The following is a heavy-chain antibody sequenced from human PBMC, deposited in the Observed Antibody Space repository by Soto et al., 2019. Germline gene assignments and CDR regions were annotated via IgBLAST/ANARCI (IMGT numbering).Heavy chain of an antibody. V-gene: IGHV3-30-3*01. CDR2: ISDNGSIK. Sequence: QVQLVESGGGVVQPGGSLRLSCAASGFRFTTYAMHWVRQAPGKGLQWVAVISDNGSIKYYADSLKGRFTISRDNAKITFSLQISSLRGDDTAVYFCARAIETAMDACDYWAQGTLVTVAS. CDR3: ARAIETAMDACDY. J-gene: IGHJ4*02. CDR1: GFRFTTYA. D-gene: IGHD5-18*01.